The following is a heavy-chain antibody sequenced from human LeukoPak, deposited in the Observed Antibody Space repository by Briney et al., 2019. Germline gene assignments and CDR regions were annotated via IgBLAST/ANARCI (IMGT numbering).Heavy chain of an antibody. D-gene: IGHD6-19*01. CDR3: ATVPVY. J-gene: IGHJ4*02. V-gene: IGHV5-51*06. CDR1: GYSCTSFW. CDR2: LFPSDSDT. Sequence: GESLKISCQGSGYSCTSFWIGWVRQLPGKGLEWMEILFPSDSDTRYNPSFQGQVTISHVKSITTPYPQWSSLKAAGTALYYCATVPVYWGQGTLVTVSS.